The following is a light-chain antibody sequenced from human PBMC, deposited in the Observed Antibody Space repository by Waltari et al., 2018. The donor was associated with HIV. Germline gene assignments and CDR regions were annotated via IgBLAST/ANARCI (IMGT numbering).Light chain of an antibody. CDR3: QQCDTLPYT. Sequence: DSQMTQDPTSLAASAGDRVTITCQANQDISNYLNWYQQKPGKSPQLLIYDASNLETGVPSRFSGSGSGTDFTFTISCLQPEDIATYYCQQCDTLPYTFGQGTKLEIK. CDR1: QDISNY. CDR2: DAS. J-gene: IGKJ2*01. V-gene: IGKV1-33*01.